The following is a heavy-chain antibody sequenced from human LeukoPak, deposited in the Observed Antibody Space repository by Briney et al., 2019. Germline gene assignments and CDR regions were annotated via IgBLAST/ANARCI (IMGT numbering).Heavy chain of an antibody. J-gene: IGHJ4*02. Sequence: GGPLRLSCAASGFTFSSYWMHWVRQAPGKGLVWVSRINTDGSSTSYADSVKGRFTISRDNAKNTLYLQMNSLRAEDTAVYYCARDLTSEWELLNWGQGALVTVSS. CDR1: GFTFSSYW. CDR2: INTDGSST. CDR3: ARDLTSEWELLN. V-gene: IGHV3-74*01. D-gene: IGHD1-26*01.